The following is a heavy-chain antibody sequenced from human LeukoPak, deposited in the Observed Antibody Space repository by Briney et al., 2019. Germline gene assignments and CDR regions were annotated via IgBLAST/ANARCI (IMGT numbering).Heavy chain of an antibody. CDR2: INPSSGAT. J-gene: IGHJ3*02. Sequence: ASVKVSCKTSGYNFTGYYIPWVRQAPGQGLEWMGWINPSSGATKYAQKLQGRVTMTTDTSTSTAYMELRSLRSDDTAVYYCARKGYSSSWYRPALSAFDIWGQGTMVTVSS. V-gene: IGHV1-18*01. D-gene: IGHD6-13*01. CDR3: ARKGYSSSWYRPALSAFDI. CDR1: GYNFTGYY.